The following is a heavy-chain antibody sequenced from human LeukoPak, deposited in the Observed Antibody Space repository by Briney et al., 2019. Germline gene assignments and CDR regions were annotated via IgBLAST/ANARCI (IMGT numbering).Heavy chain of an antibody. CDR2: ISGSGGST. CDR3: AKEGVNGGAPRRCYYYYMDV. J-gene: IGHJ6*03. D-gene: IGHD2-8*01. CDR1: GFTFSSYG. Sequence: GGSLRLSCAASGFTFSSYGMSWVRQAPGKGLEWVSAISGSGGSTYYADSVKGRFTISRDNSKNTLYLQMNSLRAEDTAVYYCAKEGVNGGAPRRCYYYYMDVWGKGTTVTISS. V-gene: IGHV3-23*01.